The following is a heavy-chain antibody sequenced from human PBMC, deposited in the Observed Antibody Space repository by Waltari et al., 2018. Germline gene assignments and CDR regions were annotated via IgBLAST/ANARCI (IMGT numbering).Heavy chain of an antibody. Sequence: EVQLLESGGGLVQPGGSLRLSCAASGFTFSRYAMSWVRQAPGKGLEWVSAISGSGGSTYYADSVKGRFTISRDNSKNTLYLQMNSLRAEDTAVYYCAKAGYSSIDAFDIWGQGTMVTVSS. D-gene: IGHD6-13*01. V-gene: IGHV3-23*01. CDR3: AKAGYSSIDAFDI. CDR2: ISGSGGST. J-gene: IGHJ3*02. CDR1: GFTFSRYA.